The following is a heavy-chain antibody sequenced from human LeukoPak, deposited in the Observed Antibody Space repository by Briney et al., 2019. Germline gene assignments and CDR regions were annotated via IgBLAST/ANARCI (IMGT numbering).Heavy chain of an antibody. CDR1: GFTVTNAW. J-gene: IGHJ4*02. V-gene: IGHV3-15*01. CDR3: TTETGYSTSWYAYYFDY. CDR2: IKSKTDGRTT. Sequence: KPGGSLRLSCVASGFTVTNAWMSWVRQAPGKGLEWVGRIKSKTDGRTTDYATPVKVRFTISRDDSRNTLYLEINSLKTEDTAVYYCTTETGYSTSWYAYYFDYWGQGTLVTVSS. D-gene: IGHD6-13*01.